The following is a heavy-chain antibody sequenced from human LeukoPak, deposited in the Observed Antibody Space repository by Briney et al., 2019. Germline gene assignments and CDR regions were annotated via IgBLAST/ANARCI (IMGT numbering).Heavy chain of an antibody. CDR1: GFTFSSYW. V-gene: IGHV3-7*01. CDR2: IKQDGSEK. Sequence: GGSLRLSCAASGFTFSSYWMTWVRQAPGKGLEWVANIKQDGSEKYYVDSVKGRFTISRDNAKNSLYLQMNSLRGDDTAVYYCATDYGGNSGDYWGQGTLVTVSS. CDR3: ATDYGGNSGDY. J-gene: IGHJ4*02. D-gene: IGHD4-23*01.